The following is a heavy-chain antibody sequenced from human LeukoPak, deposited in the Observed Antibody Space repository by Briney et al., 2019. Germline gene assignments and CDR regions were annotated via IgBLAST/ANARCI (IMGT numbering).Heavy chain of an antibody. D-gene: IGHD1-26*01. CDR1: GDSIRNYF. V-gene: IGHV4-4*09. J-gene: IGHJ4*02. CDR2: IHTSGDT. Sequence: SGTLSLNCSVSGDSIRNYFWTWMRQPPGKGLEGIGYIHTSGDTNYVSSLKSRVTMSVDTSKNQFSLRLSSVTAADTAVYSCARMFSGTYGGIDYWAREPWSPSPQ. CDR3: ARMFSGTYGGIDY.